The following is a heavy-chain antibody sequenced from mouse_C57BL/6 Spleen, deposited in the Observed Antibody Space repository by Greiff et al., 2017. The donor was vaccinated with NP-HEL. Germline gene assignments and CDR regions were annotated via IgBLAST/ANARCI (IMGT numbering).Heavy chain of an antibody. V-gene: IGHV1-50*01. J-gene: IGHJ3*01. CDR2: IDPSDSYT. D-gene: IGHD1-1*01. CDR3: APYYCVSRSWFAY. CDR1: GYTFTSYW. Sequence: QVQLQQSGAELVKPGASVKLSCKASGYTFTSYWMQWVKQRPGQGLEWIGEIDPSDSYTNYNQKFKGKATLTVDTSSSTAYMQLSSLTSEDSAVYYCAPYYCVSRSWFAYWGRGTLVTVSA.